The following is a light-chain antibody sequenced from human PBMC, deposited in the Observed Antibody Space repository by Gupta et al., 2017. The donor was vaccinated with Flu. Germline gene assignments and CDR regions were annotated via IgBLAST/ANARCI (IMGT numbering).Light chain of an antibody. CDR3: MQGENWPWA. Sequence: LALGVPAAIICRSCHRLGESDGNIVLDWCEQRQGQTPRRLMYRGSTWENGVPDRFSGSGAGNDFTLKISRVEAEDVGVYCCMQGENWPWAFGQGTKVEIK. CDR2: RGS. CDR1: HRLGESDGNIV. V-gene: IGKV2D-30*01. J-gene: IGKJ1*01.